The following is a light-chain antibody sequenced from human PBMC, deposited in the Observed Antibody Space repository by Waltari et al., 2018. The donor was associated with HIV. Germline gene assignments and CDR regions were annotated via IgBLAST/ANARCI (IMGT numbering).Light chain of an antibody. CDR3: QRRGNWPIT. Sequence: EIVLTQSPATPSSSPGERATLSCRASQSVSWLAWYQQKPGQAPRLLIYHASNRAAGIPARFSGSGSGTDFTLTISSLEPEDFAVYYCQRRGNWPITFGQGTRLEIK. V-gene: IGKV3-11*01. J-gene: IGKJ5*01. CDR1: QSVSW. CDR2: HAS.